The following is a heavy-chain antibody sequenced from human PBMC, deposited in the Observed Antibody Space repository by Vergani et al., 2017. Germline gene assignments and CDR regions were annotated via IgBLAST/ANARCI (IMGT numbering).Heavy chain of an antibody. J-gene: IGHJ4*02. CDR1: GFTLSNYD. Sequence: QVQLVESGGGVVQRGGSLRLSCAPSGFTLSNYDMQWIRQGPGKGLDFVAFIQFDGSNQYYADSVKGRFTLSRDFSKNTLYLQMNSRRTDDTATYYCSKHFRGWGIDYWGQGTQVIVSS. D-gene: IGHD3-16*01. V-gene: IGHV3-30*02. CDR2: IQFDGSNQ. CDR3: SKHFRGWGIDY.